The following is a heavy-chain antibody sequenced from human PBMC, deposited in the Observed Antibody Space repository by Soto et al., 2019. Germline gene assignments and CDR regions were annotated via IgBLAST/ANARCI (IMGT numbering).Heavy chain of an antibody. V-gene: IGHV4-59*08. CDR3: ARHTDILTGYYYYDSSGYFDY. Sequence: SETLSLTCTVSGGSISSLYWGWIRQPPGKGLEWIGYIYYSGSTNYNPSLKSRVTISVDTSKNQFSLKLSSVTAADTAVYYCARHTDILTGYYYYDSSGYFDYWGQGTLVTVSS. CDR1: GGSISSLY. CDR2: IYYSGST. D-gene: IGHD3-9*01. J-gene: IGHJ4*02.